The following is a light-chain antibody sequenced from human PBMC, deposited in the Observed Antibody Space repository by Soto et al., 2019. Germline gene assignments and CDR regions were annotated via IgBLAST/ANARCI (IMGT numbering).Light chain of an antibody. Sequence: EIVLTQSPATLSLSPGETATLSCRASQSVSSYLAWYQQKPGQAPRLLIYDASNRATGIPARFSGSGSGTEFTLTISSLQSEDFAVYYCQQYNNWPLTFGGGTKVDIK. J-gene: IGKJ4*01. CDR2: DAS. V-gene: IGKV3D-15*01. CDR3: QQYNNWPLT. CDR1: QSVSSY.